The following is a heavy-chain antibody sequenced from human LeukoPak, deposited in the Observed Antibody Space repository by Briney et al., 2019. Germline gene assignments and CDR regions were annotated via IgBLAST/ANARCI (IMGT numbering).Heavy chain of an antibody. CDR2: IIPIFGTA. CDR3: AVAYDSSGYYGY. CDR1: GGTXSSYA. Sequence: ASVKVSCKASGGTXSSYAISWVRXAPGQXLEWMGGIIPIFGTANYAQKFQGRVTITADESTSTAYMELSSLRSEDTAVXXCAVAYDSSGYYGYWGQGTLVTVSS. D-gene: IGHD3-22*01. V-gene: IGHV1-69*13. J-gene: IGHJ4*02.